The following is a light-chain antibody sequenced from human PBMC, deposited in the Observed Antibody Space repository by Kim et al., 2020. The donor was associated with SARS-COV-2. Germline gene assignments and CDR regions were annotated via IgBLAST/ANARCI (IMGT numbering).Light chain of an antibody. CDR3: AAWDDSLNGWV. CDR1: SSNIGSNY. J-gene: IGLJ3*02. CDR2: RNN. V-gene: IGLV1-47*01. Sequence: QSVLTQPPSASGTPGQRVTISCSGSSSNIGSNYVYWYQQLPGTAPKLLIYRNNQRPSGVPDRFSGSKSGTSASLAISGLQSEDEAHYYCAAWDDSLNGWVFGGGTQLTVL.